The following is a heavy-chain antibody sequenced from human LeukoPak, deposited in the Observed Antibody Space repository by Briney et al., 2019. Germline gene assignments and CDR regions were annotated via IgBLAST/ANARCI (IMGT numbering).Heavy chain of an antibody. Sequence: SETLSLTCTVSGGSISRYYWSWIRQPAGKGLEWIGRIYPRGSTNDNPSLKTRVTMSVDTSKNQFSLKLTSVTAADTAVYYCARGRYCSADICSGGDAFDIWGQGTMVSVSS. CDR1: GGSISRYY. CDR3: ARGRYCSADICSGGDAFDI. V-gene: IGHV4-4*07. CDR2: IYPRGST. D-gene: IGHD2-15*01. J-gene: IGHJ3*02.